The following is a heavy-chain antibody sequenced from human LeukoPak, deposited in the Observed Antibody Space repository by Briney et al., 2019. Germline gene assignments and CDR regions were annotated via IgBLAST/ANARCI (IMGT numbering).Heavy chain of an antibody. J-gene: IGHJ5*02. CDR2: ISGSGGST. D-gene: IGHD6-13*01. V-gene: IGHV3-23*01. CDR1: GFTFSSYA. Sequence: GGSLRLSCGASGFTFSSYAMSWVRQAPGKGLEWVSAISGSGGSTYYADSVKGRFTISRDNSKNTLYLQMNSLRAEDTAVYYCAKALSGGSSWTAETWGQGTLVTVSS. CDR3: AKALSGGSSWTAET.